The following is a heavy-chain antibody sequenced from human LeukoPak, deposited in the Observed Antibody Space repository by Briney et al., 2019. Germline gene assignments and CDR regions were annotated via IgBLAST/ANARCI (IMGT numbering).Heavy chain of an antibody. V-gene: IGHV3-74*01. CDR3: VRGGIASAFDI. Sequence: TGGSLRLSCAASGFTFSSNWMHWVRQAPGKGLVWVSRIISNENSATYADSVKGRFTISRDNAKNTLYLQMNGLRAEDTAVYYCVRGGIASAFDIWGQGTMVTVSS. CDR1: GFTFSSNW. J-gene: IGHJ3*02. CDR2: IISNENSA. D-gene: IGHD6-13*01.